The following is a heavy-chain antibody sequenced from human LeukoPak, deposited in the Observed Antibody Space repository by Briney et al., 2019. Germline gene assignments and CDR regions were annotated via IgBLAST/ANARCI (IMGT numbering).Heavy chain of an antibody. D-gene: IGHD3-22*01. CDR1: GGSISSSSYY. CDR3: ARYYYDSSGYYEDGIDY. J-gene: IGHJ4*02. CDR2: IYYSGST. Sequence: SETLSLTCTVSGGSISSSSYYWGWIRQPPGKGLEWIGSIYYSGSTYYNPSLKSRVTISVDTSKNQFSLKLSSVTAADTAVYYCARYYYDSSGYYEDGIDYWGQGTLVTVSS. V-gene: IGHV4-39*01.